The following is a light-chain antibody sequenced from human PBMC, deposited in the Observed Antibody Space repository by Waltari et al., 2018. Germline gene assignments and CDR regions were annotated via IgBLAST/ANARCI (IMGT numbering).Light chain of an antibody. V-gene: IGLV2-14*03. CDR3: SSFTSASTVGVI. CDR2: DVI. J-gene: IGLJ2*01. Sequence: QQRPGKAPKLMIYDVIYRPSGISSRFSGSKSGSTASLTIYGLQAEDEADYYCSSFTSASTVGVIFGGGTKLTVL.